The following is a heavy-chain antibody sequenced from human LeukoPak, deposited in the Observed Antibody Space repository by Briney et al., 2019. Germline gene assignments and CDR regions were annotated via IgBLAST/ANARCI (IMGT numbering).Heavy chain of an antibody. CDR1: GFTFSSYA. J-gene: IGHJ4*02. D-gene: IGHD5-18*01. CDR3: ASDTAMVTGLIYFDY. Sequence: GGSLRLSCAASGFTFSSYAMSWVRQAPGKGLEWVSAISGSGGSTYYADSVKGRFTISRDNSKNTLYLQMNSLRAEDTAVYYCASDTAMVTGLIYFDYWGQGTLVTVSS. CDR2: ISGSGGST. V-gene: IGHV3-23*01.